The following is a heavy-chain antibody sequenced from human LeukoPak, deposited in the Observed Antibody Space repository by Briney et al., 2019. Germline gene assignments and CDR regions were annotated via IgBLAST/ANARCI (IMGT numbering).Heavy chain of an antibody. J-gene: IGHJ4*02. V-gene: IGHV4-34*01. D-gene: IGHD2-8*01. CDR3: ARRGPARVLMVYAIRGYFDY. CDR1: GGSFSGYY. CDR2: INHSGST. Sequence: SETLSLTCAVYGGSFSGYYWSWIRQPPGKGLEWIGEINHSGSTNYNPSLKSRATISVDTSKNQFSLKLSSVTAADTAVYYCARRGPARVLMVYAIRGYFDYWGQGTLVTVSS.